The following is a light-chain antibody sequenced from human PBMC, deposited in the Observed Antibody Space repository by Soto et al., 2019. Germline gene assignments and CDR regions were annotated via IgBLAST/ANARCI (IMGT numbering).Light chain of an antibody. J-gene: IGKJ1*01. CDR2: DAS. CDR1: QSISNW. Sequence: DIQMTQSPSTLSASVGDRVTISCRASQSISNWLAWYQQKPGKAPKLLIYDASSLESGVPSRFSGRGSGTDFTLTISTLEPEDFAVYYCQQYSASPRTFGQGTKVDIK. V-gene: IGKV1-5*01. CDR3: QQYSASPRT.